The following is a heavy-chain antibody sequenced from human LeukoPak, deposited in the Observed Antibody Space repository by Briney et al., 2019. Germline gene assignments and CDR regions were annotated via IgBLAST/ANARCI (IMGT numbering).Heavy chain of an antibody. Sequence: GGSLRLSCAASGFTFSSYGMHWVRQAPGRGLEWVAVISYDGSNKYYADSVKGRFTISRDNSKNTLYLQMNSLRAEDTAVYYCAKDDGQWLVKYYFDYWGQGTLVTVSS. CDR2: ISYDGSNK. CDR1: GFTFSSYG. V-gene: IGHV3-30*18. CDR3: AKDDGQWLVKYYFDY. J-gene: IGHJ4*02. D-gene: IGHD6-19*01.